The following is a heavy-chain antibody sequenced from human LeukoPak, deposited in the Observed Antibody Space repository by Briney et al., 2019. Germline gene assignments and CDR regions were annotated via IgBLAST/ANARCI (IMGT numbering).Heavy chain of an antibody. D-gene: IGHD5-18*01. J-gene: IGHJ4*02. Sequence: GASVKVSCKASGYTFTSYDINWVRQATGQGLEWMGWMNPNSGNTGYAQKFQGRVTMTRNTSISTAYMELSSLRSEDTAVYYCARTPDTAMVYDYWGQGTLVTVSS. CDR2: MNPNSGNT. CDR1: GYTFTSYD. CDR3: ARTPDTAMVYDY. V-gene: IGHV1-8*01.